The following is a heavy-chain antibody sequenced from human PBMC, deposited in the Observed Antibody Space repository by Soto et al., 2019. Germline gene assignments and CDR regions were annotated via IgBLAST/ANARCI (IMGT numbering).Heavy chain of an antibody. CDR3: ARHVAGFVPATFPGLDPY. V-gene: IGHV4-39*01. J-gene: IGHJ4*02. Sequence: QLQLQESGPGLVKPSETLSLTCTVSGGSISSSSYYWGWIRQPPGKGLEWIGSIYYSGSTYYNPALKSRVTISVDRSKNRFSRKRSSVTAADTAVYYCARHVAGFVPATFPGLDPYWGQGTLVTVSS. CDR1: GGSISSSSYY. D-gene: IGHD2-2*01. CDR2: IYYSGST.